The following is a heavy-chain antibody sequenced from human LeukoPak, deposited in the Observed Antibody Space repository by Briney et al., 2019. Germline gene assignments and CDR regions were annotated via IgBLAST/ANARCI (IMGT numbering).Heavy chain of an antibody. CDR1: GYSFSTYW. J-gene: IGHJ4*02. D-gene: IGHD5-18*01. CDR3: ARHEDSYGFVY. CDR2: IYPDDSDT. V-gene: IGHV5-51*01. Sequence: GESLKISCKGSGYSFSTYWIGWVRQMPGKGLEWMGIIYPDDSDTRYSPSFQGQVTISADKSITTAYLQWSSLKASDTAMYYCARHEDSYGFVYWGQGTLVTVSS.